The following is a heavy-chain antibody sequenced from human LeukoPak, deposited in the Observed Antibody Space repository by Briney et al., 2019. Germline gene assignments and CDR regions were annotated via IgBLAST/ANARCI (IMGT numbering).Heavy chain of an antibody. V-gene: IGHV3-33*01. Sequence: GGSLRLSCAASGFTFSTYGMHWVRQPPGKGLEWVALIWYDGSNKYYADSVKGRFTISRDNSKNTLYLQMNSLRPEDTAVYYCARDQGCTCTNCYSLFFHYWGQGTLVTVSS. J-gene: IGHJ4*02. CDR1: GFTFSTYG. CDR3: ARDQGCTCTNCYSLFFHY. CDR2: IWYDGSNK. D-gene: IGHD2-2*01.